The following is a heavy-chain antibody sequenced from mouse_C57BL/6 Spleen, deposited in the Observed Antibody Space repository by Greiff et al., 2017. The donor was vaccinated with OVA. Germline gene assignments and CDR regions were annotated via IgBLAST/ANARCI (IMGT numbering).Heavy chain of an antibody. J-gene: IGHJ1*03. V-gene: IGHV8-12*01. Sequence: QVTLKESGPGILQSSQTLSLTCSFSGFSLSTSGMGVSWIRQPSGKGLEWLAHIYWDDDKRYNPSLKSRLTISKDTSRNQVFLKITSVDTADTATYYCARREGDYGSSGWYFDVWGTGTTVTVSS. CDR2: IYWDDDK. CDR3: ARREGDYGSSGWYFDV. CDR1: GFSLSTSGMG. D-gene: IGHD1-1*01.